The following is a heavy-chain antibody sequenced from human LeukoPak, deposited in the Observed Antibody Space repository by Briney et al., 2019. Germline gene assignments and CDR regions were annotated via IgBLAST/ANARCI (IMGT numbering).Heavy chain of an antibody. D-gene: IGHD2-21*02. CDR2: TSGSGNTI. Sequence: PGGSLRLSCAASGFTFSSYEMNWVRQAPGKGLEWVSYTSGSGNTIYYADSVKGRFTISRDNAKNSLFLQMTRLRAEDTAVYYCARGSAYCGGDCYFNFDYWGQGTLVTVSS. CDR3: ARGSAYCGGDCYFNFDY. CDR1: GFTFSSYE. V-gene: IGHV3-48*03. J-gene: IGHJ4*02.